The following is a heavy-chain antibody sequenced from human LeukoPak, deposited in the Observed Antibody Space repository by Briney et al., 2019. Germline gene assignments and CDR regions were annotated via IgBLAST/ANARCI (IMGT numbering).Heavy chain of an antibody. CDR2: IYYSGST. CDR3: ARRDPHYYDSSGYFDY. D-gene: IGHD3-22*01. Sequence: PSETLSLTCTVSGGSISSSSYCWGWLRQPPGKGLEWIGSIYYSGSTYYNPSLKSRVTISVDTSKNQFSLKLSSVTAADTAVYYCARRDPHYYDSSGYFDYWGQGTLVTVSS. J-gene: IGHJ4*02. V-gene: IGHV4-39*01. CDR1: GGSISSSSYC.